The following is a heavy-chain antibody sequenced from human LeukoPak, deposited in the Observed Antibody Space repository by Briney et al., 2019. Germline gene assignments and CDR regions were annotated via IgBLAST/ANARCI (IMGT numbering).Heavy chain of an antibody. V-gene: IGHV4-59*01. CDR1: GGSISNYY. CDR2: VYYSGSP. D-gene: IGHD1-26*01. CDR3: ARDHYSGRFDY. J-gene: IGHJ4*02. Sequence: SETQSLTCTVSGGSISNYYWSWIRQPPGKGLECVGYVYYSGSPDYNPSLKSRVTISIDTSKNQFSLKLSSVTAADTAVYYCARDHYSGRFDYWGQGTLVTVSS.